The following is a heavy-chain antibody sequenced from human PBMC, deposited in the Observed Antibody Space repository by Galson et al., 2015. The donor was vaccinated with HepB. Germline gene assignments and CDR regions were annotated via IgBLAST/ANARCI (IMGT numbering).Heavy chain of an antibody. J-gene: IGHJ6*03. CDR1: GFTFSSYG. CDR2: ISYDGSNK. CDR3: AKDLQGYCSGGSCYPWRYDYYMDV. V-gene: IGHV3-30*18. D-gene: IGHD2-15*01. Sequence: SLRLSCAASGFTFSSYGMHWVRQAPGKGLEWVAVISYDGSNKYYADSVKGRFTISRDNSKNTLYLQMNSLRAEDTAVYYCAKDLQGYCSGGSCYPWRYDYYMDVWGKGTTVTVSS.